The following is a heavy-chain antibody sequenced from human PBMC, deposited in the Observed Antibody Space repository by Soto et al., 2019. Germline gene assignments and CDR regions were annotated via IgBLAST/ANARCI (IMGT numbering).Heavy chain of an antibody. CDR1: GFTFSSYA. CDR3: AKGSEEGSF. Sequence: VGSLRLSCAASGFTFSSYAMHWVRQAPGKGLEWVAVISYDGSNKYYADSVKGRFTISRDNSKNTLYLQMSSLRAEDTAVYYCAKGSEEGSFWGQGALVTVSS. CDR2: ISYDGSNK. J-gene: IGHJ4*02. V-gene: IGHV3-30*18.